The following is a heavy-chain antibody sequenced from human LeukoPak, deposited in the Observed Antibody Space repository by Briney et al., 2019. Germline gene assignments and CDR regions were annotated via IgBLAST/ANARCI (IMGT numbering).Heavy chain of an antibody. CDR3: ARDGLSYSYDSSGYYYPAY. V-gene: IGHV3-30-3*01. CDR1: GFTFSSYA. D-gene: IGHD3-22*01. J-gene: IGHJ4*02. CDR2: ISYDGSNK. Sequence: GRSLRLSCAASGFTFSSYAMHWVRQAPGKGLEWVAVISYDGSNKYYAHSVKGRFTFSRDNSKNTLFLQMNSLRAEDTAVYYCARDGLSYSYDSSGYYYPAYWGQGTLVTVSS.